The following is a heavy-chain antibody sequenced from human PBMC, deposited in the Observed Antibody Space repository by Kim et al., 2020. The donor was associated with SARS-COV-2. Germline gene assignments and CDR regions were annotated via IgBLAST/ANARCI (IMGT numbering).Heavy chain of an antibody. CDR1: GGSISSGGYS. V-gene: IGHV4-30-2*01. J-gene: IGHJ4*02. D-gene: IGHD6-19*01. Sequence: SETLSLTCAVSGGSISSGGYSWSWIRQPPGKGLEWIGYIYHSGSTYYNPSLKSRVTISVDRSKNQFSLKLSSVTAADTAVYYCASHFLTGSSGWPDDYWGQGTLVTVSS. CDR2: IYHSGST. CDR3: ASHFLTGSSGWPDDY.